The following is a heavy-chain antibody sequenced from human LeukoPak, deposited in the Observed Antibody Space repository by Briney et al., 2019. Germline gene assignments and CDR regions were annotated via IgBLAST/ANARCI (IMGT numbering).Heavy chain of an antibody. D-gene: IGHD4-23*01. CDR2: IYSGGDT. CDR1: GFIVSNNY. V-gene: IGHV3-53*01. Sequence: GGSLRLSCAVSGFIVSNNYMSWVRQAPGKGLEWVSLIYSGGDTYYADSVKGRFTISRDNSKNTLYLQMNSLRAEDTAVYYCAREPSGDTTVVPWGQGTLVTVSS. J-gene: IGHJ5*02. CDR3: AREPSGDTTVVP.